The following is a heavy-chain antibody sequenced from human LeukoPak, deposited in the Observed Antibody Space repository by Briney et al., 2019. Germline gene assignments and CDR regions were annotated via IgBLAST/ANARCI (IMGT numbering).Heavy chain of an antibody. Sequence: GGSLRLSCAASGFTFSSCAMSWVRQAPGKGLEWVSTISGSGSNTYYADSVKGRFTISRDNSRDALYLQMHSPRADDTAVYFCAKTPRGYTYVPDYWGQGTLVTVSS. CDR2: ISGSGSNT. J-gene: IGHJ4*02. CDR1: GFTFSSCA. D-gene: IGHD5-18*01. CDR3: AKTPRGYTYVPDY. V-gene: IGHV3-23*01.